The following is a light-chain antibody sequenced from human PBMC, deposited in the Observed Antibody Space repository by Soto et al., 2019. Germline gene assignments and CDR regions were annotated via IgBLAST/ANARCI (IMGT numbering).Light chain of an antibody. CDR2: DAS. CDR3: QQYNTYSYT. Sequence: DIQMTQSPSTLSASGGDRVTITCRASQSISTWLAWYQQKPGKAPKLLIYDASSLESRVPSRFSGSGSGTEFTLTISGLRPDDFATSYCQQYNTYSYTFGKGTKLEIK. CDR1: QSISTW. V-gene: IGKV1-5*01. J-gene: IGKJ2*01.